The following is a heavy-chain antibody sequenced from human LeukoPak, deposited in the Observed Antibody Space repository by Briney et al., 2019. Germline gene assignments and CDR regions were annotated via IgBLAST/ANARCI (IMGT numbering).Heavy chain of an antibody. J-gene: IGHJ4*02. Sequence: GGSLRLSCAASGFTFSSYGMHWVRQAPGKGLEWVAFIRYDGSNKYYADSVKGRFTISRDNSKNTLYLQMNSLRAEDTAVYYCAKDSRFLEWLPKTSPPDYWVQGTLVTVSS. CDR1: GFTFSSYG. D-gene: IGHD3-3*01. V-gene: IGHV3-30*02. CDR3: AKDSRFLEWLPKTSPPDY. CDR2: IRYDGSNK.